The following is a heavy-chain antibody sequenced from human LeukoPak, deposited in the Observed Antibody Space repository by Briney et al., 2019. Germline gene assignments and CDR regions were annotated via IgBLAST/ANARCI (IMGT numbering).Heavy chain of an antibody. CDR3: ARVVDIVATIDY. V-gene: IGHV4-38-2*02. Sequence: SETLSLTCTVSGYSISSGYYWGWIRQPPGKGLEWIGSIYHSGSTYYKPSLKSRVTISVDTSKNQFSLKLSSVTAADTAVYHCARVVDIVATIDYWGQGILVTVST. J-gene: IGHJ4*02. D-gene: IGHD5-12*01. CDR1: GYSISSGYY. CDR2: IYHSGST.